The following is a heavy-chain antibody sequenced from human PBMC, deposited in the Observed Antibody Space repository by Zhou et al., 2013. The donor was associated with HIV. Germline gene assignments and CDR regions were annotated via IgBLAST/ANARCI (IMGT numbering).Heavy chain of an antibody. Sequence: QVQLVQSGAEVKKPGSSVKVSCKASGGTFSSYAISWVRQAPGQGLEWMGRIIPILGIANYAQKFQGRVTITADKSTSTAYMELSSLRSEDTAVYYCARHPKGWGELHNYYYYMDVWGKGTTVTVSS. V-gene: IGHV1-69*04. CDR2: IIPILGIA. J-gene: IGHJ6*03. CDR1: GGTFSSYA. D-gene: IGHD1-26*01. CDR3: ARHPKGWGELHNYYYYMDV.